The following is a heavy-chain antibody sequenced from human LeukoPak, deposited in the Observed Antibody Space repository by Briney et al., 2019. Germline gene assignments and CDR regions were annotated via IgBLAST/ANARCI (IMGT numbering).Heavy chain of an antibody. D-gene: IGHD5-24*01. V-gene: IGHV4-59*01. CDR3: ARDKRREGYNYRSGAFDI. Sequence: KSSGTLSLTCTVSGGSISSYYWSWIRQPPGKGLEWIGYIYYSGSTNYNPSLKSRVTISVDTSKNQFSLKLSSVSAADTAVYYCARDKRREGYNYRSGAFDIWGQGTMVTVSS. J-gene: IGHJ3*02. CDR2: IYYSGST. CDR1: GGSISSYY.